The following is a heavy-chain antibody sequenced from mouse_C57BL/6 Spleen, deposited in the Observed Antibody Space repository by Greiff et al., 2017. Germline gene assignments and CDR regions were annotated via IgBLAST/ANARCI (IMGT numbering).Heavy chain of an antibody. CDR1: GYAFSSYW. Sequence: VQLQQSGAELVKPGASVKISCKASGYAFSSYWMNWVKQRPGKGLEWIGQIYPGDGDTNYNGKFKGKATLTADKSSSTAYMQLSSLTSEDSAVYFCARSDYYGSARWYFDVWGTGTTVTVSS. CDR3: ARSDYYGSARWYFDV. CDR2: IYPGDGDT. V-gene: IGHV1-80*01. J-gene: IGHJ1*03. D-gene: IGHD1-1*01.